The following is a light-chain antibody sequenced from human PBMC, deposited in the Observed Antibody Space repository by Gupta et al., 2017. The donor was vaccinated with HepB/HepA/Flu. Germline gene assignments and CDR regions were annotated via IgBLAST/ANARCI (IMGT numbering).Light chain of an antibody. CDR3: SSYTRSSTVV. J-gene: IGLJ2*01. CDR1: SSDIGAYNY. Sequence: QSALTQPASVSGSPGHSITIFCTGTSSDIGAYNYVSWHQQHPGKAPKCMIYEVSNRPSGVSNRFSGSKSGYTASLTISGLQAEDEADYYCSSYTRSSTVVFGGGTKLTVL. CDR2: EVS. V-gene: IGLV2-14*03.